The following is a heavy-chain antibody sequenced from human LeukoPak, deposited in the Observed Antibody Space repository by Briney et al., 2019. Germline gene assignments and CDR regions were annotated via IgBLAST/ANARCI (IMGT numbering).Heavy chain of an antibody. D-gene: IGHD6-6*01. J-gene: IGHJ4*02. CDR3: ARSVSSSWGFFDS. V-gene: IGHV3-30*02. CDR2: VRDDGSTK. Sequence: AGVSLRLSCAASGFTFRTYGMHWVRQAPGKGLEWMSFVRDDGSTKYYADPVKGRFTISRDNSKSTLYLQMNSLRAEDTAVYFCARSVSSSWGFFDSWGQGTLVTVSS. CDR1: GFTFRTYG.